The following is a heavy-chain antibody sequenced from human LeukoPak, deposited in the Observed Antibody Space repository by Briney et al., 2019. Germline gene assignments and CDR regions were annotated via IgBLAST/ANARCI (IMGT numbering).Heavy chain of an antibody. CDR1: GFTFTTSA. Sequence: APLKVSCKASGFTFTTSAVQRGRQARGQRLEWIGRIVVGSGYTDHAQKFQGRLTITRDISTSTAYMELSSLTSDDTAVYYCAAVPNANAWYWDDAFDIWGQGTMVTVSS. D-gene: IGHD2-8*02. V-gene: IGHV1-58*01. J-gene: IGHJ3*02. CDR3: AAVPNANAWYWDDAFDI. CDR2: IVVGSGYT.